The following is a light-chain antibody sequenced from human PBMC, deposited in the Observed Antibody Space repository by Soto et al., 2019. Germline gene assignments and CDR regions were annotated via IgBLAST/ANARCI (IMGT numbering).Light chain of an antibody. CDR1: QSLSRN. CDR3: QQYNDWPPAFT. CDR2: GAS. Sequence: EILMTQSPATLSVSPGERATLSCRASQSLSRNLAWYQQKPGQAPRLLIYGASTRASGVPARFSGSGSGTEITLTISSPQSEDFALYYCQQYNDWPPAFTVGPGTKVDL. V-gene: IGKV3-15*01. J-gene: IGKJ3*01.